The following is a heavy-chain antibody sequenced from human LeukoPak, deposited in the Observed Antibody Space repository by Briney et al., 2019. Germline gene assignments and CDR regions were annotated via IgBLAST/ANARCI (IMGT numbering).Heavy chain of an antibody. V-gene: IGHV3-53*01. CDR2: IYSGGST. D-gene: IGHD3-16*01. J-gene: IGHJ3*02. Sequence: LGGSLRLSRAASGFSISSNYISWVRQAPGKGLEWVSVIYSGGSTFFADTVKGRFTISRDNSKNTMYLQMNSLRAEDTAVYYCARGGIMISFGGVYVFDIWGQGTMVTVSS. CDR1: GFSISSNY. CDR3: ARGGIMISFGGVYVFDI.